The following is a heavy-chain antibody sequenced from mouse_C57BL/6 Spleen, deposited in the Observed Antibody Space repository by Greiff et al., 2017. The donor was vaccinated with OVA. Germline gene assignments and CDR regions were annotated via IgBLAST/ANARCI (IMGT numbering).Heavy chain of an antibody. V-gene: IGHV1-81*01. CDR2: IYPSSGNT. CDR3: ASRTVYLDY. J-gene: IGHJ2*01. Sequence: VQLQQSGAELARPGASVKLSCKASGYTFTSYGISRVKQRTGRGLEWIGEIYPSSGNTYYNAKFKGKATLTADTSSSTAYMELRSLTSEDSAVYFCASRTVYLDYWGQGTTLTVSS. CDR1: GYTFTSYG. D-gene: IGHD4-1*01.